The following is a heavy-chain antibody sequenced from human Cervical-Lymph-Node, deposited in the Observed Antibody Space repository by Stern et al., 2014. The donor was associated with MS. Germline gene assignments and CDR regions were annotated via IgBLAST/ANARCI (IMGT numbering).Heavy chain of an antibody. V-gene: IGHV1-24*01. CDR1: GYTLSKLS. CDR2: FDPEEGET. J-gene: IGHJ4*02. D-gene: IGHD6-13*01. Sequence: QVQLVQSGAEVKKSGASVKVSCKVSGYTLSKLSIHWVRQAPGKGLEWMGGFDPEEGETTYAQKFQGRVTMTEDTSTDTAYMELSSLTSEATAVYYCVTGITVAGIRYYFDYWGQGTLVTVSS. CDR3: VTGITVAGIRYYFDY.